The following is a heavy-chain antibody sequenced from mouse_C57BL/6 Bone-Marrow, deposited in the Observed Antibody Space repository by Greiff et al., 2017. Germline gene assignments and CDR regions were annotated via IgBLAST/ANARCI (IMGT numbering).Heavy chain of an antibody. J-gene: IGHJ1*03. V-gene: IGHV1-7*01. D-gene: IGHD2-4*01. CDR1: GYTFTSYW. CDR3: ARWGLRRGYFDV. Sequence: VQLQQSGAELAKPGASVKLSCKASGYTFTSYWMHWVKQRPGQGLEWIGYINPSSGYTKYNQKFKDKATLTADNSSSTAYMQLSSLTYEDSAVYYSARWGLRRGYFDVWGTEATGTVSS. CDR2: INPSSGYT.